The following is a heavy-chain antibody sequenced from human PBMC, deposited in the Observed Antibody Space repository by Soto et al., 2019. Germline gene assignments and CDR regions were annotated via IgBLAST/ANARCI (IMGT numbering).Heavy chain of an antibody. V-gene: IGHV1-69*06. CDR3: ARAYSSPGWFDP. CDR1: GGTFSSYS. Sequence: SVNVSCKSSGGTFSSYSISWVRQAPGQGLEWMGGIIPIFGTANYAQKFQGRVTITADKSTSTAYMELSSLRSEDTAVYYCARAYSSPGWFDPWGQGTLVTVSS. J-gene: IGHJ5*02. CDR2: IIPIFGTA. D-gene: IGHD6-13*01.